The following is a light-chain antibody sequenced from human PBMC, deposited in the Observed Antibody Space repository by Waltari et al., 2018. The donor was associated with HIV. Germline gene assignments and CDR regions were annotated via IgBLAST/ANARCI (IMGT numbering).Light chain of an antibody. Sequence: QSVLTQPPSVSGAPGERVTLSCTGTRSNIGAGYDVHWYQQFPGTAPKLLILWTRTRPSGVPDRFSAFKSGTSASLVITGLQAEDEADYYCQSYDTSLTGSDVIFGGGTRLTVL. J-gene: IGLJ2*01. CDR2: WTR. V-gene: IGLV1-40*01. CDR3: QSYDTSLTGSDVI. CDR1: RSNIGAGYD.